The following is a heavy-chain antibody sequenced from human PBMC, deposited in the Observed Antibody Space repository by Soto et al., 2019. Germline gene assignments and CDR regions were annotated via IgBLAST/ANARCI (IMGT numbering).Heavy chain of an antibody. CDR2: IYYSGST. V-gene: IGHV4-39*01. Sequence: SETLSLTCTVSGGSISSSSYYWGWIRQPPGKGLEWIGSIYYSGSTYYNPSLKSRVTISVDTSENQFSLKLSSVTAADTAVYYCARRNYGSGSSEKEPIDYWGQGTLVTVSS. CDR3: ARRNYGSGSSEKEPIDY. D-gene: IGHD3-10*01. J-gene: IGHJ4*02. CDR1: GGSISSSSYY.